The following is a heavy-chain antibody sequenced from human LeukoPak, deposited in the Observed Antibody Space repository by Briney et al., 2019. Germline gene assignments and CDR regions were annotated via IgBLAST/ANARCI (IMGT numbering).Heavy chain of an antibody. J-gene: IGHJ4*02. CDR2: IYYSGST. CDR1: GGSISSSSYY. Sequence: SETLSLTCTVSGGSISSSSYYWGWIRQPPGKGLEWIGSIYYSGSTYYNPSLKSRVTISVDTSKNQFSLKLSSVTAADTAVYYCARNRGDPSYFDYWGQGILVTVSS. V-gene: IGHV4-39*01. D-gene: IGHD4-17*01. CDR3: ARNRGDPSYFDY.